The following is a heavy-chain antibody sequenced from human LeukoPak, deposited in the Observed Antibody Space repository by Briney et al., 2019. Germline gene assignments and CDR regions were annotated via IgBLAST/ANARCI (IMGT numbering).Heavy chain of an antibody. CDR2: IKQDGNEK. Sequence: GGSLRLSCAASGFRFNTYWMSWVRQAPGKGLEWVANIKQDGNEKYYADSAKGRFTISRDNGKNSLDLQMNSLRADDTAVYYCARDSFSRGSPIDYWGQGTQVTVSS. D-gene: IGHD3-10*01. CDR1: GFRFNTYW. CDR3: ARDSFSRGSPIDY. V-gene: IGHV3-7*01. J-gene: IGHJ4*02.